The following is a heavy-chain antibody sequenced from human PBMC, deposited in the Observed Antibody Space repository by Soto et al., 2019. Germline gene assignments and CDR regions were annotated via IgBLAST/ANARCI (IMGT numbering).Heavy chain of an antibody. CDR1: GFTFSNDA. CDR2: ITGGGGSS. CDR3: AHNCGVDCHSVCFY. V-gene: IGHV3-23*01. D-gene: IGHD2-21*02. J-gene: IGHJ4*02. Sequence: QLLESGGGLVQPGGSLRLSCAASGFTFSNDALSWVRQAPGKGLEWVSGITGGGGSSYYADSVKGRFTISRDNSKNTLYLQINSARAEVRAIYYCAHNCGVDCHSVCFYWGQGSLVIVSS.